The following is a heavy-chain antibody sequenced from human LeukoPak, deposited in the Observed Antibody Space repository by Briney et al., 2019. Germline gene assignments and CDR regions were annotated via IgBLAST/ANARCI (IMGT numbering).Heavy chain of an antibody. CDR1: GCSFTSYW. J-gene: IGHJ5*02. CDR3: ARPVYGNWFDP. CDR2: IYPGDSDT. Sequence: GEALKISCKGSGCSFTSYWIGWVRQMPGKGLEGMGIIYPGDSDTRYSPSFQGQVTISADKSISTAYLQWSSLKASDTAMYYCARPVYGNWFDPWGQGTLVTVSS. D-gene: IGHD3-16*01. V-gene: IGHV5-51*01.